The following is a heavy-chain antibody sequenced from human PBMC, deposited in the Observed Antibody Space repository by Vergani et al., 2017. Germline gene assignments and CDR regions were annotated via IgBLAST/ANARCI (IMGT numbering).Heavy chain of an antibody. CDR2: IKNTGDST. CDR1: GFIFSSHA. D-gene: IGHD5-24*01. J-gene: IGHJ4*02. CDR3: GRGSDNYN. Sequence: EVQLVESGGGLVQPGGSLRLSCAASGFIFSSHAMSWVRQGHGQGLEWVSSIKNTGDSTHYADSVKGRFTISRDNSKNTLYLQMNSLRVEDTAVYYCGRGSDNYNWGQGTLVTVSS. V-gene: IGHV3-23*04.